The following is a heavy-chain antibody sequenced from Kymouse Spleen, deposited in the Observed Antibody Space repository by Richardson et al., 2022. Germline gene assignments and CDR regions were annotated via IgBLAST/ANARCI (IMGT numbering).Heavy chain of an antibody. CDR3: ARSVAVAGFYYYYGMDV. V-gene: IGHV4-34*01. Sequence: QVQLQQWGAGLLKPSETLSLTCAVYGGSFSGYYWSWIRQPPGKGLEWIGEINHSGSTNYNPSLKSRVTISVDTSKNQFSLKLSSVTAADTAVYYCARSVAVAGFYYYYGMDVWGQGTTVTVSS. J-gene: IGHJ6*02. D-gene: IGHD6-19*01. CDR2: INHSGST. CDR1: GGSFSGYY.